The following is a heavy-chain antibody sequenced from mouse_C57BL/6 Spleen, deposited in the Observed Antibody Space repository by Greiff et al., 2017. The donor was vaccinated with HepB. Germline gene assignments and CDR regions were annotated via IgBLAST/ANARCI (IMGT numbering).Heavy chain of an antibody. J-gene: IGHJ2*01. D-gene: IGHD1-1*01. CDR2: INPSNGGT. CDR3: ARSPITTVVGRNYFDY. V-gene: IGHV1-53*01. CDR1: GYTFTSYW. Sequence: VKLKQPGTELVKPGASVKLSCKASGYTFTSYWMHWVKQRPGQGLEWIGNINPSNGGTNYNEKFKSKATLTVDKSSSTAYMQLSSLTSEDSAVYYCARSPITTVVGRNYFDYWGQGTTLTVSS.